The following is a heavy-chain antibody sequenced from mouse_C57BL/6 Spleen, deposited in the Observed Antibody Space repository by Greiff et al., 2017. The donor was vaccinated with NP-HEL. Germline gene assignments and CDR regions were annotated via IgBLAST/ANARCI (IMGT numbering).Heavy chain of an antibody. CDR2: IDPSDSET. CDR3: ARVSYDYDVNYAMDY. J-gene: IGHJ4*01. V-gene: IGHV1-52*01. CDR1: GYTFTSYW. Sequence: VQLQQPGAELVRPGSSVKLSCKASGYTFTSYWMHWVKQRPIQGLEWIGNIDPSDSETHYNQKFKDKATLTVDKSSSTAYMQLSSLTSEDSAVYYCARVSYDYDVNYAMDYWGQGTSVTVSS. D-gene: IGHD2-4*01.